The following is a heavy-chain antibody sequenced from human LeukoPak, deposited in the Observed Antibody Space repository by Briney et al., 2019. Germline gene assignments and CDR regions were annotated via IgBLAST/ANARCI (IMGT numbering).Heavy chain of an antibody. CDR3: ARGGSIVVVPAATDASYYGMDV. D-gene: IGHD2-2*01. J-gene: IGHJ6*02. CDR1: GFTFSSYE. Sequence: QSGGSLRLSCAASGFTFSSYEMNWVRQAPGKGLEWVSYISSSGSTIYYADSVKGRFTISRDNAKNSLYLQMNSLRAEDTAVYYCARGGSIVVVPAATDASYYGMDVWGQGTTVTVSS. V-gene: IGHV3-48*03. CDR2: ISSSGSTI.